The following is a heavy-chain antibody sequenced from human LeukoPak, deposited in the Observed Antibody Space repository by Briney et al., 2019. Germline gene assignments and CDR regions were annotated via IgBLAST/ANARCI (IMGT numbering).Heavy chain of an antibody. CDR3: ARVGWELYDAFDI. Sequence: GXSXXXYXWXWXXXPAGKGLEWIGRIYTSGSTNYNPSLQSRVTMSVDTSKNQFSLKLSSVTAADTAVYYCARVGWELYDAFDIWGQGTMVTVSS. V-gene: IGHV4-4*07. CDR2: IYTSGST. D-gene: IGHD1-26*01. CDR1: GXSXXXYX. J-gene: IGHJ3*02.